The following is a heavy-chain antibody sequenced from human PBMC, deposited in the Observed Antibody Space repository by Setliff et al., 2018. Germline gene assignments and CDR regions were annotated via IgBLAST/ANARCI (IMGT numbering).Heavy chain of an antibody. D-gene: IGHD2-15*01. CDR2: IYYGGSA. V-gene: IGHV4-39*07. CDR1: GGSINSSNYY. J-gene: IGHJ4*02. Sequence: SETLSLTCTVSGGSINSSNYYWGWIRQPPGKGLEWIGNIYYGGSAYYNPSLKSRVTISVDTSKNQFSLKLSSVTAADTAMYYCARILGYCSGGSCYVPYWGQGTLVTVSS. CDR3: ARILGYCSGGSCYVPY.